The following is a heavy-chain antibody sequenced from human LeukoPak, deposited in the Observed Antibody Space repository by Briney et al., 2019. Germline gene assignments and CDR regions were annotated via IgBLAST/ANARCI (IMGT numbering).Heavy chain of an antibody. CDR2: LHPNSGGT. V-gene: IGHV1-2*02. Sequence: ASVKVSCKASGYTFTDYYMHWVRQAPGQGLEWMGWLHPNSGGTEYAQKFQGRVTMTRVTSISTAYMDLTRLTSDDTAVYYCASGSSSDFWGQGSLVTVSS. CDR3: ASGSSSDF. D-gene: IGHD6-13*01. J-gene: IGHJ4*02. CDR1: GYTFTDYY.